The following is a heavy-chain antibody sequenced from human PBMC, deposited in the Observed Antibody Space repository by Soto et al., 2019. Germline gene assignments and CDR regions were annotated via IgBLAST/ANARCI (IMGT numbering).Heavy chain of an antibody. J-gene: IGHJ4*02. CDR3: VRPYYSSSWFPFDR. CDR1: GFTFSSYA. Sequence: GGSLRLSCAASGFTFSSYAMSWIRQAPGKGLEWVSYIDSGDGTTYYTDSVKGRFTISRDNAKKTVYLQMSSLRVEDTALYYCVRPYYSSSWFPFDRWGQGTLVTVSS. CDR2: IDSGDGTT. D-gene: IGHD6-13*01. V-gene: IGHV3-23*03.